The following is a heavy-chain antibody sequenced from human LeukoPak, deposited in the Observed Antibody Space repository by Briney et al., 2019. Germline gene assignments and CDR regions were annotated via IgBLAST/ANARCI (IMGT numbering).Heavy chain of an antibody. CDR2: ISISGDIT. D-gene: IGHD4/OR15-4a*01. CDR3: ANEEVPNDY. J-gene: IGHJ4*02. CDR1: GFTFSSHA. V-gene: IGHV3-23*01. Sequence: SGGSLRLSCAVSGFTFSSHAMTWVRQAPGKGLEWVLGISISGDITYYADSVQGRFIIFRDNSKNTVYLQMNSLRVEDTAVYYCANEEVPNDYWGQGTLVTVSS.